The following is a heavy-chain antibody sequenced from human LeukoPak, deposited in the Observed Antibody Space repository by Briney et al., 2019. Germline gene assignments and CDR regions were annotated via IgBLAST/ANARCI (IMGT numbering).Heavy chain of an antibody. J-gene: IGHJ3*02. V-gene: IGHV3-9*01. CDR1: GFTFSSYW. Sequence: GGSLRLSCAASGFTFSSYWMFWVRQAPGKGLEWVSRISWNSGSIGYADSVKGRFTISRDNAKNSLYLQMNSLRAEDTALYYCAKAAGIVGATDAFDIWGQGTMVTVSS. D-gene: IGHD1-26*01. CDR3: AKAAGIVGATDAFDI. CDR2: ISWNSGSI.